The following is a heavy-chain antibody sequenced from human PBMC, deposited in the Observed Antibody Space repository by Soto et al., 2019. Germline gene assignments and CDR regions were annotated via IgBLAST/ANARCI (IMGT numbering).Heavy chain of an antibody. CDR3: ARVRGGYYYYYYGMDV. D-gene: IGHD3-16*01. CDR2: IYYSGST. Sequence: PSETLSLTCTVSGGSSSSYYWSWIRQPPGKGLEWIGYIYYSGSTNYNPSLKSRVTISVDTSKNQFSLKLSSVTAADTAVYYCARVRGGYYYYYYGMDVWGQGTTVTVSS. V-gene: IGHV4-59*01. CDR1: GGSSSSYY. J-gene: IGHJ6*02.